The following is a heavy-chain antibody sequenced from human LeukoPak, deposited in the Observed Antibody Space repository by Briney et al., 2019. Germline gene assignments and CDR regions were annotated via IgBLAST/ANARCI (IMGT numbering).Heavy chain of an antibody. CDR2: ISGSGGST. J-gene: IGHJ4*02. Sequence: PGGPLRLSCAASGFTFSSYAMSWVRQAPGKGLEWVSAISGSGGSTYYADSVKGRFTISRDNSKNTLYLQMNSLRAEDTAVYYCAKDLGLYSSGWCFDYWGQGTLVTVSS. CDR3: AKDLGLYSSGWCFDY. D-gene: IGHD6-19*01. CDR1: GFTFSSYA. V-gene: IGHV3-23*01.